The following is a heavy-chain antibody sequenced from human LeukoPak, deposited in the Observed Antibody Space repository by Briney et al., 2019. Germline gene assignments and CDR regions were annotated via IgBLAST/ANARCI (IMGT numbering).Heavy chain of an antibody. V-gene: IGHV3-15*01. CDR1: GFTFSNAW. Sequence: GGSLRLSSAASGFTFSNAWMSWVRQAPGKGLEWVGRIKSKTDSGTTDYAAPVKGRFTISRDDSKNTLYLQMNSLKTEDTAVYYCTTFCYYDSSCDYWGQGTLVTVSS. CDR3: TTFCYYDSSCDY. J-gene: IGHJ4*02. D-gene: IGHD3-22*01. CDR2: IKSKTDSGTT.